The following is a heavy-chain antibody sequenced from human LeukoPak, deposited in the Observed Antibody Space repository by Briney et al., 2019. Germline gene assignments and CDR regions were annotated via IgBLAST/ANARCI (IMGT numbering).Heavy chain of an antibody. D-gene: IGHD3-22*01. Sequence: GGSLRLSCAASGFTFSSYWMSWVRQAPGKGLEWVANIKQDGSEKYYVDSVKGRFTISRDNAKNSLYLQMNSLGAEDTAVYYCARDRRNYYDSSGYYDYWGQGTLVTVSS. CDR1: GFTFSSYW. CDR2: IKQDGSEK. CDR3: ARDRRNYYDSSGYYDY. V-gene: IGHV3-7*01. J-gene: IGHJ4*02.